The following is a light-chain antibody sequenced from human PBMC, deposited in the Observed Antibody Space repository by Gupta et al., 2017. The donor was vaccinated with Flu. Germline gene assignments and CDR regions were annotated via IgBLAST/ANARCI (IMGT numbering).Light chain of an antibody. Sequence: EILLTQSPATLSVSPGERATLSCRASQSVSSNLDWYQQKPGQAPRLIIYGASHSAIGITDRFSGGGYVIDFTLTSSHRQYEDFGEYYGQQYNSSWTFGQGTKVDIK. CDR1: QSVSSN. CDR2: GAS. J-gene: IGKJ1*01. CDR3: QQYNSSWT. V-gene: IGKV3D-15*01.